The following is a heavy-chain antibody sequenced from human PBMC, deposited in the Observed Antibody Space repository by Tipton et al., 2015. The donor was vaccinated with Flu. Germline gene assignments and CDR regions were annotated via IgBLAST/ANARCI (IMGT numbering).Heavy chain of an antibody. Sequence: LRLSCTVSGGSISSYYWSWIRQPPGKGLEWIGRIYSSGSTNYNPSLKGRVTMSVDTSKNQFSLKLSSVTAADTAVYYCARGSGSGTYVIFDFWGQGTLVTVSS. V-gene: IGHV4-4*07. J-gene: IGHJ4*02. CDR3: ARGSGSGTYVIFDF. D-gene: IGHD3-10*01. CDR1: GGSISSYY. CDR2: IYSSGST.